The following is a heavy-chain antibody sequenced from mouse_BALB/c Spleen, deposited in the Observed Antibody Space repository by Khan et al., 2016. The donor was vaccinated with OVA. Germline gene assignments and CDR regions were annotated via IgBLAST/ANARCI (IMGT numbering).Heavy chain of an antibody. D-gene: IGHD1-1*01. Sequence: QVQLKQSGAELARPGASVKMSCKASGYTFTSYTMHWVKQRPGQGLEWIGYIIPSTVYTNYNQKFKDKATLTADKSSSTAYMQLSSLTSEDSAVYYCSRDYHYDGSRGAMDNWGQGPSVTVSS. J-gene: IGHJ4*01. CDR1: GYTFTSYT. CDR2: IIPSTVYT. V-gene: IGHV1-4*01. CDR3: SRDYHYDGSRGAMDN.